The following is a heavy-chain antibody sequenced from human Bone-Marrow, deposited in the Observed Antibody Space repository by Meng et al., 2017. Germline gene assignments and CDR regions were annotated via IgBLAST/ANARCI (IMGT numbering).Heavy chain of an antibody. Sequence: ASLMVSCKASGYTFTGYYMHWVRQAPGQGLEWMGRINPNGGGTNYAQKFQGRVTMTRDKSISTAYMELSRLRSDDTAVYYCARGTYYYDSSGQLGSDYWGQGTLVTVSS. CDR2: INPNGGGT. V-gene: IGHV1-2*06. CDR3: ARGTYYYDSSGQLGSDY. CDR1: GYTFTGYY. D-gene: IGHD3-22*01. J-gene: IGHJ4*02.